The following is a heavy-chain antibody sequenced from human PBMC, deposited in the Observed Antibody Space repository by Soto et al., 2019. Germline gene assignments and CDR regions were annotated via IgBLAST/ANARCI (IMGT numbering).Heavy chain of an antibody. Sequence: QVQLVQSGAEVKKPGASVKVSCKASGYNFNSYTISWVRQAPGQGLEWMGRISAYNGNTNYAQKLQGRVTMTPDTSTSTAYMELRSLRSDDTAVYHCARVVGALGHWFDPWGQGTLVTFSS. J-gene: IGHJ5*02. CDR3: ARVVGALGHWFDP. V-gene: IGHV1-18*01. CDR1: GYNFNSYT. D-gene: IGHD1-26*01. CDR2: ISAYNGNT.